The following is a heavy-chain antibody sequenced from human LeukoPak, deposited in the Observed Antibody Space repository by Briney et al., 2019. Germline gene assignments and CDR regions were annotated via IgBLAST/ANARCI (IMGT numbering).Heavy chain of an antibody. V-gene: IGHV4-4*07. CDR3: ARGGYDSNDY. CDR1: GGSISRDY. D-gene: IGHD3-22*01. CDR2: IYTSGST. Sequence: SETRSLTWTVSGGSISRDYGSCVRQPAGKGLEWIGRIYTSGSTNYNPYLKSRVPMSVDTSKNQFSLKLSSVPAADTAVYYYARGGYDSNDYWGQGPLVTVSS. J-gene: IGHJ4*02.